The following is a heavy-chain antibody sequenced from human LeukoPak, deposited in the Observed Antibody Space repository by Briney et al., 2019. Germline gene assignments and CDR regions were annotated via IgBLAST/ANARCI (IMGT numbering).Heavy chain of an antibody. CDR2: IYQDGSKE. D-gene: IGHD2-8*01. CDR3: ACTNTLDV. J-gene: IGHJ6*04. Sequence: GGSLTLSCAASGFMFSNYWMNWVRQAPGKGLEWVANIYQDGSKENYVDSVKGRFTISRDNAKNSLYLQMNSLRAGDTAVYYCACTNTLDVWGKGATVTVSS. V-gene: IGHV3-7*03. CDR1: GFMFSNYW.